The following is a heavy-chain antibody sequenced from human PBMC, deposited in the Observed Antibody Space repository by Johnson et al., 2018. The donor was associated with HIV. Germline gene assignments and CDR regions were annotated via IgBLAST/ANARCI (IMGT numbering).Heavy chain of an antibody. CDR3: AGEYYDTSGYFPAPVAFDI. J-gene: IGHJ3*02. D-gene: IGHD3-22*01. Sequence: QVQLVESGGGVVQPGGSLRLSCAASGFTFSSYGMHWVRQAPGKGLEWVAFIRYDGSNKYYADSVKGRFTISRDNSKNTLYLQMNSLRAEDTAVYYCAGEYYDTSGYFPAPVAFDIWGQGTVVTVSS. V-gene: IGHV3-30*02. CDR2: IRYDGSNK. CDR1: GFTFSSYG.